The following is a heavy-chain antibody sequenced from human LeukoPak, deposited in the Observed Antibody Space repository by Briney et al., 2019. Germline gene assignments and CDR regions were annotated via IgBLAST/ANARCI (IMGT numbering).Heavy chain of an antibody. CDR3: ARAFNRRNYKDAFDI. V-gene: IGHV4-59*08. J-gene: IGHJ3*02. CDR1: GGSLSSYY. Sequence: PSETLSLTCTVSGGSLSSYYWSWIRQPPGKGLEWIGYIYYSGSTNYNPSLKSRVTISVDTSKNQFSLKLSSVTAADTAVYYCARAFNRRNYKDAFDIWGQGTMVTVSS. CDR2: IYYSGST. D-gene: IGHD1-1*01.